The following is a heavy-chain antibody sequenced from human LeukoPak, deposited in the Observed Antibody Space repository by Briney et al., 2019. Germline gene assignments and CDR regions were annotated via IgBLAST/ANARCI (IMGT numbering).Heavy chain of an antibody. CDR3: AKAVYRDYYDSSGYPTDNWFDP. V-gene: IGHV3-23*01. CDR2: ISGSGGST. D-gene: IGHD3-22*01. CDR1: GFTFSSYA. Sequence: GGSLRLSCAASGFTFSSYAMSWVRQAPGKGLEWVSAISGSGGSTYYADSVKGRFTISRDNSKNTPYLQMNSLRAEDTAVYYCAKAVYRDYYDSSGYPTDNWFDPWGQGTLVTVSS. J-gene: IGHJ5*02.